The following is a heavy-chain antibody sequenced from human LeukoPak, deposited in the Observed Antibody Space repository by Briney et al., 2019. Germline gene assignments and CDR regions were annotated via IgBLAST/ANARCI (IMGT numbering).Heavy chain of an antibody. D-gene: IGHD1-1*01. Sequence: PGGSLRLSCAASGFIVSQNYMSWVRQAPGKGLEWVANIKQDGSEKYYVDSVKGRFTISRDNSKNSLYLQMNSLRAEDTALYYCAKGDNWNGGGINPWGQGTLVTVSS. J-gene: IGHJ5*02. CDR1: GFIVSQNY. CDR2: IKQDGSEK. CDR3: AKGDNWNGGGINP. V-gene: IGHV3-7*03.